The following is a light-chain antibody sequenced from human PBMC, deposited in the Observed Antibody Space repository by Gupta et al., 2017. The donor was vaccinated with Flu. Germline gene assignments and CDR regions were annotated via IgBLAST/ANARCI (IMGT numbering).Light chain of an antibody. CDR3: QQAYSFPLT. CDR1: QTIYSE. CDR2: PAT. J-gene: IGKJ4*01. V-gene: IGKV1-12*01. Sequence: DIQMTQSPSSVSASVGDRVSVTCRASQTIYSEVPWYQHKAGKATKLLIHPATTLQNGVPSRCSGSGYGTDFTPTITSLQPEDFATYYCQQAYSFPLTFGGGTKVEI.